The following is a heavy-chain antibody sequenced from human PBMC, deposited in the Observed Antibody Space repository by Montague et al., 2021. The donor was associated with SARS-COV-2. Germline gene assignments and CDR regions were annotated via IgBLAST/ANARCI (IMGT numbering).Heavy chain of an antibody. Sequence: SETLSLTCTVSGGSISSSSYYWGWIRQPPGKGLEWIGSIYYSGSTYYNPSLKSRVTISVDTSKNQFSLKLSSVTAADTAAYYCARHPRGYYDYVWGSPSYYFDYWGQGTLVTVSS. CDR2: IYYSGST. V-gene: IGHV4-39*01. CDR3: ARHPRGYYDYVWGSPSYYFDY. D-gene: IGHD3-16*01. J-gene: IGHJ4*02. CDR1: GGSISSSSYY.